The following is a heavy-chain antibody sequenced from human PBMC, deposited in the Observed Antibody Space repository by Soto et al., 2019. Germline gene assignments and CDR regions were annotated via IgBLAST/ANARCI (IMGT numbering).Heavy chain of an antibody. CDR3: ARLEERRVAFDI. J-gene: IGHJ3*02. CDR1: GGTFSSYA. CDR2: IIPIFGTA. D-gene: IGHD1-1*01. V-gene: IGHV1-69*06. Sequence: QVQLVQSGAEVKKPGSSVKVSCKASGGTFSSYAISWVRQAPGQGLEWMGGIIPIFGTANYAQKFQGRVTITADKPTSTDYMELSSLRSEDTAGYYCARLEERRVAFDIWGQGTMVTVSS.